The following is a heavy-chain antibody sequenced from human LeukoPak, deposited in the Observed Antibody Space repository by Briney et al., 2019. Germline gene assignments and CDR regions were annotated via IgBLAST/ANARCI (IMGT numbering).Heavy chain of an antibody. CDR2: IIPIFGTA. D-gene: IGHD4-11*01. CDR1: GGTFSSYA. J-gene: IGHJ6*03. Sequence: ASVKVSCKASGGTFSSYAISWVRQAPGQGLEWIGGIIPIFGTANYAQKFQGRVTITTDESTSTAYMELSSLRSEDTAVYYCAREKTVRDQYYYYYYYMDVWGKGTTVTVSS. V-gene: IGHV1-69*05. CDR3: AREKTVRDQYYYYYYYMDV.